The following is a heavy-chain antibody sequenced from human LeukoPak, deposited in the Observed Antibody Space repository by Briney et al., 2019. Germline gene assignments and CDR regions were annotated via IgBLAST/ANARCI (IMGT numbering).Heavy chain of an antibody. CDR3: AMIPYCTTATCYYFDY. CDR1: GYTFTTYG. J-gene: IGHJ4*02. Sequence: ASVKVSCKTSGYTFTTYGISWVRQAPGQGLEWMGWMSAYSGNTNYAQKVQGRVTMTTDTSTSTAYMELRSLRSDDTAVYYCAMIPYCTTATCYYFDYWGQGTLVTVSS. V-gene: IGHV1-18*01. CDR2: MSAYSGNT. D-gene: IGHD2-2*01.